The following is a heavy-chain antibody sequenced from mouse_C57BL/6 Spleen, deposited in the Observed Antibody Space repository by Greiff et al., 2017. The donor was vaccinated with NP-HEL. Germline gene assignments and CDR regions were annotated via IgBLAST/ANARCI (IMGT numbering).Heavy chain of an antibody. CDR3: TRADYSNWGWLSY. CDR1: GFTFSSYA. Sequence: EVQGVESGEGLVKPGGSLKLSCAASGFTFSSYAMSWVRQTPEKRLEWVAYISSGGDYIYYADTVKGRFTIYRDNARNTLYLQMSSLKSEDTAMYYCTRADYSNWGWLSYWGQRTLVTVAA. V-gene: IGHV5-9-1*02. J-gene: IGHJ3*01. D-gene: IGHD2-5*01. CDR2: ISSGGDYI.